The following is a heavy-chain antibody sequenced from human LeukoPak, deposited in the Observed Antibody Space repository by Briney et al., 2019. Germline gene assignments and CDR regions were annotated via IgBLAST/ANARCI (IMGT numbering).Heavy chain of an antibody. CDR2: IYISGHT. J-gene: IGHJ3*02. CDR1: GFPVSSYC. V-gene: IGHV3-53*01. CDR3: ARDLARPRGQNRHGDAFAI. Sequence: GGSLRLSCAASGFPVSSYCTSWVRQAPGTGLEWVSNIYISGHTYYTDSVKGRFTTSRHKSKNTLDLQMNSLRVEDTAVYYCARDLARPRGQNRHGDAFAIPGQGTMVTVSS. D-gene: IGHD2/OR15-2a*01.